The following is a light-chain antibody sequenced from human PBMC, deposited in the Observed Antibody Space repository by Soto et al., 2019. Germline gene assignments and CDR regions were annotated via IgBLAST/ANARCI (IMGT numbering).Light chain of an antibody. V-gene: IGKV1-17*01. CDR3: LLHNNYPLT. CDR1: QGIRND. CDR2: AVS. J-gene: IGKJ4*01. Sequence: IQVTQSPSSLSASVGDRVTITCRTSQGIRNDLGWYQQIPGKAPKRLIYAVSILQSWVPSRYIGSGSGTDCTLTISSLQPENFATYYRLLHNNYPLTFGGPTNVEIK.